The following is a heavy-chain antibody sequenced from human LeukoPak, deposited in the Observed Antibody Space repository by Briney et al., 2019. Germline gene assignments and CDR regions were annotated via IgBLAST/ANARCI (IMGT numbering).Heavy chain of an antibody. Sequence: PGGSLRLSCAASGFTISSYWMHWVRQAPGKGLVWVSRISSSSSYIYYADSVKGRFTISRDNAKNSLYLQMNSLRAEDTAVYYCARDRAGIVGATGWFDPWGQGTLVTVSS. V-gene: IGHV3-21*01. J-gene: IGHJ5*02. CDR2: ISSSSSYI. CDR3: ARDRAGIVGATGWFDP. D-gene: IGHD1-26*01. CDR1: GFTISSYW.